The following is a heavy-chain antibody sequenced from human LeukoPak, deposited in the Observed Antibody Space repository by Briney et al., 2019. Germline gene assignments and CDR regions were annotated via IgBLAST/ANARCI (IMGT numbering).Heavy chain of an antibody. CDR1: GFTFSDYN. V-gene: IGHV3-21*01. Sequence: GGSLRLSCAASGFTFSDYNMNWVRQAPGKSLEWVSSITSDSRYKYYVDSVRGRFTISRDNSKNTLYLQMDSLKDEDMAMYYCAREGHSSGYCGAFDIWGPGTMVTVSS. J-gene: IGHJ3*02. CDR3: AREGHSSGYCGAFDI. CDR2: ITSDSRYK. D-gene: IGHD3-22*01.